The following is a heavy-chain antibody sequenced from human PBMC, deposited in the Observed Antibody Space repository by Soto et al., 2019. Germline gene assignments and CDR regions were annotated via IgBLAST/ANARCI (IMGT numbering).Heavy chain of an antibody. CDR1: GFSLSTSGVA. CDR3: ASQVAYSGSYLGFDP. V-gene: IGHV2-5*02. CDR2: IYWDDDK. J-gene: IGHJ5*02. Sequence: QITFKESGPTLVRPTQTLTLTCTFSGFSLSTSGVAVGWIRQPPGKALEWLALIYWDDDKRYSPSLKSRLTITRDTSKNQVFLTMTNMDPVDTGTYYCASQVAYSGSYLGFDPWGQGTLVTVSS. D-gene: IGHD1-26*01.